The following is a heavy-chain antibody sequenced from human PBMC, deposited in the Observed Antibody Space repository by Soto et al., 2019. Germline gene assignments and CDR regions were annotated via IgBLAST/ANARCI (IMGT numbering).Heavy chain of an antibody. CDR3: ARDPSGSYFPAAFDY. D-gene: IGHD1-26*01. V-gene: IGHV4-59*01. CDR2: FFYSGTT. J-gene: IGHJ4*02. Sequence: PSETLSLTCTVSGGSISSDYWSWIRQPPGKGLEWIGYFFYSGTTNYNPSLKSRVTISVDTSKNQFSLKLSSMTAADTAVYYCARDPSGSYFPAAFDYWGQGTLVTVSS. CDR1: GGSISSDY.